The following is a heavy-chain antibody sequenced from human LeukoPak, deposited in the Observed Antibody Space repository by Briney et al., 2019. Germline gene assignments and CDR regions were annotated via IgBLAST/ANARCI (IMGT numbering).Heavy chain of an antibody. J-gene: IGHJ3*02. V-gene: IGHV3-48*03. Sequence: GGSLRLSCAASGFTFSSYEMNWVRQAPGKGLEWVSYISSSGSTIYYADSVKGRFTISRDNAKNSLYLQMNSLRAEDTAVYYCARELLGYSGYDDAFDIWGQGTMVTVSS. CDR2: ISSSGSTI. D-gene: IGHD5-12*01. CDR3: ARELLGYSGYDDAFDI. CDR1: GFTFSSYE.